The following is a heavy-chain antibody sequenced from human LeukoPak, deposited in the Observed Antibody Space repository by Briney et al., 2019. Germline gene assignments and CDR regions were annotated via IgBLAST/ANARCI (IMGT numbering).Heavy chain of an antibody. J-gene: IGHJ6*03. Sequence: SETLSLTCTVSGGSISSYYWSWIRQPPGKGLEWIGYIYTSGCTNYNPSLKSRVTISVDTSKNQFSLKLSSVTAADTAVYYCARHGLAYYYMDVWGKGTTVTVSS. CDR3: ARHGLAYYYMDV. D-gene: IGHD3-10*01. CDR2: IYTSGCT. CDR1: GGSISSYY. V-gene: IGHV4-4*09.